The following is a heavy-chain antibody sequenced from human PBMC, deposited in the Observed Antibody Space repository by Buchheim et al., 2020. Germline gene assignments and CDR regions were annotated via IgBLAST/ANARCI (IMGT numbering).Heavy chain of an antibody. Sequence: QVQLVESGGGVVQPGRSLRLSCVASGFTFSSYAMHWVRQAPGKGLEWVTLISYDGSDKYYADSVKGRFTISRDNSKNTLDLQMNSLRAEDTAVYYCARENSGSYDYGGQGTL. CDR2: ISYDGSDK. CDR1: GFTFSSYA. CDR3: ARENSGSYDY. V-gene: IGHV3-30-3*01. J-gene: IGHJ4*02. D-gene: IGHD1-26*01.